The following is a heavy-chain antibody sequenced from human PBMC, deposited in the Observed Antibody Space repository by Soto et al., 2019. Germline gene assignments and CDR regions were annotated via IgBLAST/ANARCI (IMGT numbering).Heavy chain of an antibody. CDR2: IYYSGST. V-gene: IGHV4-30-4*01. D-gene: IGHD3-22*01. J-gene: IGHJ4*02. Sequence: PSETLSLTCPGGGGSISSGDYYWSLIRQPPGKGLEWIGNIYYSGSTYYNPSLKSRVTISVDTSKNQFSLKLSSVTAADTAVYYCARGRYDSSGYYSICMSRFDYWGQGTLVTVSS. CDR3: ARGRYDSSGYYSICMSRFDY. CDR1: GGSISSGDYY.